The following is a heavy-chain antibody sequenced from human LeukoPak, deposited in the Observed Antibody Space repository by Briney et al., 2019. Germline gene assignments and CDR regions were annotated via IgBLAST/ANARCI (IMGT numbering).Heavy chain of an antibody. D-gene: IGHD5-12*01. Sequence: GGSLRLSCAASGFTFSSYTMHWVRQAPGKGLEWVAIISYDGTNKYYADSVKGRFTISRDNSKNTLYLQVNSLRAEDTAVYYCAKEGSGHEIDYWGQGTLVTVSS. CDR1: GFTFSSYT. CDR2: ISYDGTNK. V-gene: IGHV3-30-3*01. CDR3: AKEGSGHEIDY. J-gene: IGHJ4*02.